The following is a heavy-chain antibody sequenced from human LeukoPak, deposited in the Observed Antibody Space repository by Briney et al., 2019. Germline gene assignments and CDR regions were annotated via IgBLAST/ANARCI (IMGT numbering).Heavy chain of an antibody. CDR3: ASRPYYDFWSGYLI. D-gene: IGHD3-3*01. CDR1: GGSFSGYY. CDR2: INHSGST. Sequence: SETLSLICAVYGGSFSGYYWSWIRQPPGKGLEWIGEINHSGSTNYNPSLKSRVTISVDTSKNQFSLKLSSVTAADTAVYYCASRPYYDFWSGYLIWGQGTMVTVSS. V-gene: IGHV4-34*01. J-gene: IGHJ3*02.